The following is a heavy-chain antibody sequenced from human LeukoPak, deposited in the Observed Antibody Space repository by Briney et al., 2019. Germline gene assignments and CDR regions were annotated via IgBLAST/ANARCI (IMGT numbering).Heavy chain of an antibody. CDR3: AGGGQWLVQGY. CDR2: ISYSGST. CDR1: GGSISGTSYY. D-gene: IGHD6-19*01. V-gene: IGHV4-61*05. Sequence: PSETLSLTCTVSGGSISGTSYYWGWIRQPPGKGLEWIGYISYSGSTNYNPSLKSRVTISLDTSKNQFSLKLSSVTAADTAVYYCAGGGQWLVQGYWGQGTLVTVSS. J-gene: IGHJ4*02.